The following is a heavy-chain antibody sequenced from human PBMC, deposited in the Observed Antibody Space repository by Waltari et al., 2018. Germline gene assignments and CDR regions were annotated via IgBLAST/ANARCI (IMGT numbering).Heavy chain of an antibody. CDR2: SHYSGST. D-gene: IGHD6-19*01. Sequence: QVQLLESGPGLVKPSETLSLPCTVSGGSITSYYWTWIRQPPGKGLDWIGNSHYSGSTSYNPSLKSRVTMSLDTSKSKFSLKLNSVTAADTAVYYCLAGRAGEPFDYWGQGTLVTVSS. V-gene: IGHV4-59*01. CDR3: LAGRAGEPFDY. J-gene: IGHJ4*02. CDR1: GGSITSYY.